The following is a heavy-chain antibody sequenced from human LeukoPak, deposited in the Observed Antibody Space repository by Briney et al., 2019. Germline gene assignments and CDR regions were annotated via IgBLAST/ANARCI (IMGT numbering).Heavy chain of an antibody. V-gene: IGHV4-30-4*08. Sequence: TLSLTCTVSGGSISSGDYYWSWIRQPPGKGLEWIGYIYYSGSTYYNPSLKSRVTISVDTSKNQFSLKLSSVTAADTAVYYCARSNYYGSGSYNYWGQGTLVTVSS. D-gene: IGHD3-10*01. CDR2: IYYSGST. CDR3: ARSNYYGSGSYNY. J-gene: IGHJ4*02. CDR1: GGSISSGDYY.